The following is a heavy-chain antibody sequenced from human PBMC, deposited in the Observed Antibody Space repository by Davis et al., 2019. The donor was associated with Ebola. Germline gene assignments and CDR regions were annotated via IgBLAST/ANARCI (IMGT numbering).Heavy chain of an antibody. Sequence: SETLSLTCTVSGGSISSYYWGCIRQPPGRGLEWIGSIYYSGITYYNPSLKSRVTISVDSSKNQFSLKLNSVTAADTAVYYCARDLQCTSTSCYTFIADYWGQGTLVTVSS. CDR1: GGSISSYY. D-gene: IGHD2-2*02. V-gene: IGHV4-39*07. J-gene: IGHJ4*02. CDR2: IYYSGIT. CDR3: ARDLQCTSTSCYTFIADY.